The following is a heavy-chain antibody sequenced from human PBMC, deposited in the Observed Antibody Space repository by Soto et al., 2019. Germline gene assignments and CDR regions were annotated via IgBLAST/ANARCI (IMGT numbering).Heavy chain of an antibody. D-gene: IGHD2-15*01. Sequence: ASGATLVNPTETLRVACTFSGFSLPSPGMCVSWIRPSPGKALEWLALIERDDDDKYYSTSLKTRLTISKDTRKNQVVRTMANMDPADTATYYCARSIRGPRRINGTAVWRNRTTVPVTS. CDR2: IERDDDDK. CDR1: GFSLPSPGMC. V-gene: IGHV2-70*13. J-gene: IGHJ6*04. CDR3: ARSIRGPRRINGTAV.